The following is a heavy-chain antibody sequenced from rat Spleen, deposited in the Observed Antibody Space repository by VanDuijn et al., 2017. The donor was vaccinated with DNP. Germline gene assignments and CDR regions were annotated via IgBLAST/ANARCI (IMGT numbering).Heavy chain of an antibody. J-gene: IGHJ2*01. CDR1: GYSLTSYG. V-gene: IGHV2S12*01. CDR3: ARGGEYYGFLHHYFDY. Sequence: VQVKESGPGLAQPSQTLSLTCTVSGYSLTSYGVSWVRQPPGKGLEWIAAIWSGGSTDYNSALKSRLSISRDTSKSQVLLKMNSLQTADTAMYFCARGGEYYGFLHHYFDYWGQGVMVTVSS. CDR2: IWSGGST. D-gene: IGHD1-6*01.